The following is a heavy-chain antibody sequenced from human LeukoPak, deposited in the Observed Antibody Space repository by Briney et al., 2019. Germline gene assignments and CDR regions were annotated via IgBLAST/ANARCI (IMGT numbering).Heavy chain of an antibody. D-gene: IGHD6-13*01. J-gene: IGHJ3*02. Sequence: SETLSLTCAVYGGSFSGYYWSWIRQPPGKGLEWIGEINRSGSTNYNPSLKSRVTISVDTSKNQFSLKLSSVTAADTAVYYCARGRGYSSSWYEPVEAFDIRGQGTMVTVSS. CDR3: ARGRGYSSSWYEPVEAFDI. V-gene: IGHV4-34*01. CDR1: GGSFSGYY. CDR2: INRSGST.